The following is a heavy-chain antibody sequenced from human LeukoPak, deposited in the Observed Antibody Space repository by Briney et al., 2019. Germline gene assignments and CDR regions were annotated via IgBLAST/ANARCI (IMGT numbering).Heavy chain of an antibody. CDR1: GGSISSGDYY. J-gene: IGHJ4*02. CDR3: AREDGSSCFDN. Sequence: PSQTLSLTCTVSGGSISSGDYYWRWIRQPPGKGLEWIGYIYYSGSTYYNPSLKSRVAISVDTSKNQFSLKLISVTAADTAMYYCAREDGSSCFDNWGQGTLVTVSS. D-gene: IGHD6-13*01. CDR2: IYYSGST. V-gene: IGHV4-30-4*01.